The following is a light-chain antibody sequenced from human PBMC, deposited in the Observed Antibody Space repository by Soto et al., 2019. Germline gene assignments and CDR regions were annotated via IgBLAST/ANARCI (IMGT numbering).Light chain of an antibody. Sequence: EIVLTQSPGTLSLSPGERATLSCRASQTVPSNYLAWYQQKSGQTPRLLIYGASSRATGIPDRFSGSGSGTDFTLTIRRLEPEDFAVYYCQQYETSPFTFGGGTKVDIK. V-gene: IGKV3-20*01. J-gene: IGKJ4*01. CDR2: GAS. CDR1: QTVPSNY. CDR3: QQYETSPFT.